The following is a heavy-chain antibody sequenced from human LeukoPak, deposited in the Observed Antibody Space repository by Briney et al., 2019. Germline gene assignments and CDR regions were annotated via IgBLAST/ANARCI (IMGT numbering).Heavy chain of an antibody. D-gene: IGHD2-15*01. J-gene: IGHJ6*03. CDR1: VFTFSSYA. V-gene: IGHV3-23*01. CDR3: AKGSTKAHCSGGSCYRSIYYYMDI. Sequence: GGSLRLSCAASVFTFSSYAMIGVRQSPGKGLEWGSAFSGRGGSTYYADSVKGLFTISTDNTKTTLYLQMNSLRAEDTAVYYCAKGSTKAHCSGGSCYRSIYYYMDIWGKGTTVTVSS. CDR2: FSGRGGST.